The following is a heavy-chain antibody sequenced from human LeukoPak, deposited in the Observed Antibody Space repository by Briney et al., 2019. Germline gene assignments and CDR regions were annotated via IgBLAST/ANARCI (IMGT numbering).Heavy chain of an antibody. V-gene: IGHV3-11*01. Sequence: GGSLRLSCAASGFTLRDYWMSWMRQAPGKGLEWVASTSSGGHTIYYADSVKGRFTISRDNARNSLYLQINSLRAEDTAVYFCARGPFCGGDCFWGQGTLVTVSS. J-gene: IGHJ1*01. CDR3: ARGPFCGGDCF. D-gene: IGHD2-21*02. CDR1: GFTLRDYW. CDR2: TSSGGHTI.